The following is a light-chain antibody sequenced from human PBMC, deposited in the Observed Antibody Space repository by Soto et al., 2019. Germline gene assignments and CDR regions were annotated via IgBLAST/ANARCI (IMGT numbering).Light chain of an antibody. CDR3: QQYSSYPYT. Sequence: DIQMTQSPSTLSASVGDGVTITCRASQSISSWLAWYQQKPGKAPNLLIYKASSLESGVPSRFSGSGSGTEFTLTISSLQPDDFATYYCQQYSSYPYTFGQGTKLEIK. CDR2: KAS. J-gene: IGKJ2*01. V-gene: IGKV1-5*03. CDR1: QSISSW.